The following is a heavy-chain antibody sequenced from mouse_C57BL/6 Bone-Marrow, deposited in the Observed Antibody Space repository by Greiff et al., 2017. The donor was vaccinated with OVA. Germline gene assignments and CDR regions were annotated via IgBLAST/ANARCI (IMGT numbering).Heavy chain of an antibody. CDR3: ARSYGNYRSFAY. J-gene: IGHJ3*01. D-gene: IGHD2-1*01. Sequence: QVQLQQSGTVLARPGASVKMSCKTSGYTFTSYWMHWVKQRPGQGLEWIGEIDPSDSYTNYNQKFKGKSTLTVDKSSSTAYMQLSSLTSEDSAVYYCARSYGNYRSFAYWGQGTLVTVSA. CDR1: GYTFTSYW. V-gene: IGHV1-69*01. CDR2: IDPSDSYT.